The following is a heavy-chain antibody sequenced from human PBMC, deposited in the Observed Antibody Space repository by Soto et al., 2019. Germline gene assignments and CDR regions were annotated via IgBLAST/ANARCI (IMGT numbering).Heavy chain of an antibody. V-gene: IGHV1-18*01. J-gene: IGHJ5*02. CDR2: ISLYSDGT. CDR1: GSTFSNYV. D-gene: IGHD2-2*01. Sequence: ASVTFSCTPSGSTFSNYVITWVRQAPGQPLEWLGWISLYSDGTNYAQKFQGRVSMTTDTSTTTAYMELRSLRSDDTAVYYCARVVPGAEAWFGPWGQGTLVTVSS. CDR3: ARVVPGAEAWFGP.